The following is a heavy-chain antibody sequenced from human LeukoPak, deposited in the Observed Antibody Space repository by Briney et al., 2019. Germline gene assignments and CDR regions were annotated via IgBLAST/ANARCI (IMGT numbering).Heavy chain of an antibody. V-gene: IGHV4-59*01. Sequence: PSETLSLTCTVPVDSIRSYYWSWIRQPPAKGLEWIGYIYYSGSTNYNPSLKSRVTISVDTSKNQSTLKLSSVTAADTAVYYCARDKGYYYYGMDVWGQGTTVTVSS. CDR1: VDSIRSYY. J-gene: IGHJ6*02. CDR2: IYYSGST. CDR3: ARDKGYYYYGMDV.